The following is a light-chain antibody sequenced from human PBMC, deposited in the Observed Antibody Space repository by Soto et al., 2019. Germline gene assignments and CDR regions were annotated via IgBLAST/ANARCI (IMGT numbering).Light chain of an antibody. CDR3: TSWTTNNIPYV. CDR1: NSDVGGYNY. V-gene: IGLV2-14*03. Sequence: QSALTQPASVSGSPGQSITISCTGTNSDVGGYNYVSWYQQHPGKAPKLLIYEVSNRPSGVSDRFSGSQSGSTASLTISGLQADDEADYYCTSWTTNNIPYVFGTGTKLTVL. CDR2: EVS. J-gene: IGLJ1*01.